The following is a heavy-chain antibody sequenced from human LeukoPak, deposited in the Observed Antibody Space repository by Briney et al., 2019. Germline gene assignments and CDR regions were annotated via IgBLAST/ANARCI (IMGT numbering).Heavy chain of an antibody. CDR1: GYTFTSYD. CDR2: MNPNSGNT. V-gene: IGHV1-8*01. J-gene: IGHJ4*02. Sequence: ASVKVSCKASGYTFTSYDINWVRQATGQGLEWMGWMNPNSGNTGYAQKFQGRVTMTRDTSISTAYMELSRLRSDDTAVYYCARDVEYCSGGSCYFVDDYWGQGTLVTVSS. CDR3: ARDVEYCSGGSCYFVDDY. D-gene: IGHD2-15*01.